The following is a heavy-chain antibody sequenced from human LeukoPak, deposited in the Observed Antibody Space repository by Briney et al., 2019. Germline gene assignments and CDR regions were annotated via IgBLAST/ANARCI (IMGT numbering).Heavy chain of an antibody. CDR3: ARGLVGANYYYYYMDV. V-gene: IGHV4-59*01. CDR1: GGSISSYY. Sequence: PSETLSLTCTVSGGSISSYYWSWIRQPPGKGLEWIGYIYYSGSTNYNPSLKSRVTISVDTSKNQFSLKLSSVTAADTAVYYCARGLVGANYYYYYMDVWGKGTTVTVSS. CDR2: IYYSGST. D-gene: IGHD1-26*01. J-gene: IGHJ6*03.